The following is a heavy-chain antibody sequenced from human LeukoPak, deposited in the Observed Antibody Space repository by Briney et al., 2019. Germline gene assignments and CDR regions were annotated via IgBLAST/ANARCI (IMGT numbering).Heavy chain of an antibody. Sequence: GGSLRLSCAASGFTFSSHSMNWVRQAPGKGLEWVSSISSDSSHKYYADLVRGRFTISRDNAKNSLYLQMNSLRAEDTAVYYCAKDSSGWWSDYWGQGTLVTVSS. V-gene: IGHV3-21*01. D-gene: IGHD6-19*01. CDR3: AKDSSGWWSDY. CDR2: ISSDSSHK. CDR1: GFTFSSHS. J-gene: IGHJ4*02.